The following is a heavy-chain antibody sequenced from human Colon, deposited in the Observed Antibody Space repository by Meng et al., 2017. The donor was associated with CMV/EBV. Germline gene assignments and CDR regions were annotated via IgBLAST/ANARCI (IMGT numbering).Heavy chain of an antibody. J-gene: IGHJ4*02. CDR3: ARGGITVTHIDY. D-gene: IGHD4-11*01. CDR2: IYYSGST. V-gene: IGHV4-31*03. CDR1: GGSISSGGYY. Sequence: SETLSLTCTVSGGSISSGGYYWSWIRQHPGKGLEWIGYIYYSGSTYYNPSLKSRVTISVDTSKNQFSLKLSSVTAADTAVYYCARGGITVTHIDYWGQGTLVTVSS.